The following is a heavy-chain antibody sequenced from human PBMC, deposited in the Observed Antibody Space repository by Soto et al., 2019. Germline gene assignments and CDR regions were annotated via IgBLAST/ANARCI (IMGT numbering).Heavy chain of an antibody. J-gene: IGHJ6*03. CDR3: ARVGGIGYCSGGSSYSSPYYYYMDV. CDR1: GFTFSSYS. CDR2: ISSSSSTI. Sequence: GGSLRLSCAASGFTFSSYSMNWVRQAPGKGLEWVSYISSSSSTIYYADSVKGRLTISRDNAKNSLYLQMNSLRAEDTAVYYCARVGGIGYCSGGSSYSSPYYYYMDVWGKGTTVTVSS. D-gene: IGHD2-15*01. V-gene: IGHV3-48*01.